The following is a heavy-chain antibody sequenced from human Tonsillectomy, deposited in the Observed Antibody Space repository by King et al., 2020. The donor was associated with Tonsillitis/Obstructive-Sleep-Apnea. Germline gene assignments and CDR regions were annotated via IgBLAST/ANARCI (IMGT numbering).Heavy chain of an antibody. CDR2: INWNGGST. CDR1: GFTFDDYG. Sequence: DVQLVESGGGVVRPGGSLRLSCAASGFTFDDYGMSWVRQAPGRGLEWVSGINWNGGSTGYADSVTGRFTISRYNAKNSLYLQMNRLRVEDTALYYCARERGDGGSNWFFDYWGQGTLVTVSS. CDR3: ARERGDGGSNWFFDY. J-gene: IGHJ4*02. V-gene: IGHV3-20*04. D-gene: IGHD6-13*01.